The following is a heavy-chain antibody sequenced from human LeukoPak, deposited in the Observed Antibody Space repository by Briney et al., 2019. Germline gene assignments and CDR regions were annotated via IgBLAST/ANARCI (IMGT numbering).Heavy chain of an antibody. CDR3: ARSLPAYYYDSSGSGAFDI. CDR1: GGSFSGYY. J-gene: IGHJ3*02. CDR2: IHYSGST. Sequence: SETLSLTCAVYGGSFSGYYWGWIRQPPGKGLEWIGSIHYSGSTYYNPSLKSRVTISVDTSKNQSSLKLSSVTAADTAVYYCARSLPAYYYDSSGSGAFDIWGQGTMVTVSS. V-gene: IGHV4-34*01. D-gene: IGHD3-22*01.